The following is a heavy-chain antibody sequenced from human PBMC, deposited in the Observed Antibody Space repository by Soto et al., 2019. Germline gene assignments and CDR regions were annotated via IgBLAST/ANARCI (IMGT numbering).Heavy chain of an antibody. CDR1: GYTFTGYY. Sequence: ASVNVSCKSFGYTFTGYYIHWVRQAPGQGLECMGWINPNSGGTNYAQKFQGRVTMTRDTSISTAYMELSRLRSDDTAVYYCARLGASSYYDSSGSTSDYYGMDVWGQGTTVTVSS. J-gene: IGHJ6*02. V-gene: IGHV1-2*02. D-gene: IGHD3-22*01. CDR3: ARLGASSYYDSSGSTSDYYGMDV. CDR2: INPNSGGT.